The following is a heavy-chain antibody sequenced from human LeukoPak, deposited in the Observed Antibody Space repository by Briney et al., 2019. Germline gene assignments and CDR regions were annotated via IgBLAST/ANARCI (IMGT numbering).Heavy chain of an antibody. CDR3: AKARGYRSSPGDY. CDR2: IWYDGSNK. V-gene: IGHV3-33*03. Sequence: GGSLRLSCAASGFTFSSYGMHWVRQAPGKWLEWVAVIWYDGSNKYYADSVKGRFTISRDKSKNTLYLQMNSLRAEDTAVYYCAKARGYRSSPGDYWGQGTLVTVSS. J-gene: IGHJ4*02. CDR1: GFTFSSYG. D-gene: IGHD6-13*01.